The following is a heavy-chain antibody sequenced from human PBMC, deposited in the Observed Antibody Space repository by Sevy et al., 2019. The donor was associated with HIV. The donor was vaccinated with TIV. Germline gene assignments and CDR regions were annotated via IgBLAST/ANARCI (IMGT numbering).Heavy chain of an antibody. J-gene: IGHJ4*02. V-gene: IGHV3-30*18. CDR1: GFTFDRYF. CDR2: ISGDGSDT. Sequence: GGSLRLSCAAYGFTFDRYFMHWVRQAPGKGLEWLAVISGDGSDTSYADSLRGRFTISRDNSKNTLFLQMNRLGTEDTAVYFCAKRDLNHQFLLDFWGQGTLVTVSS. D-gene: IGHD2-21*01. CDR3: AKRDLNHQFLLDF.